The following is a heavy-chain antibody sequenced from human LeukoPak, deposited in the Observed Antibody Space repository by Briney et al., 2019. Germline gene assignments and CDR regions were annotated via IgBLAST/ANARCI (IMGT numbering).Heavy chain of an antibody. CDR2: INPSSGGT. D-gene: IGHD3-10*01. J-gene: IGHJ4*02. CDR3: ARGPSGSDY. Sequence: RASVKVSCKASGYTFTGYYLHWVRQAPGQGLEWMGRINPSSGGTNYAQKLQGRVTMTRDTSINTAYMDLSSLRSDDTAVYYCARGPSGSDYWGQGTLVTVSS. CDR1: GYTFTGYY. V-gene: IGHV1-2*06.